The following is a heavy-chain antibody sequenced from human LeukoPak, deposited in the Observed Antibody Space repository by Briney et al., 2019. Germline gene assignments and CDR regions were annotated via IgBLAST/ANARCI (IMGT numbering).Heavy chain of an antibody. J-gene: IGHJ4*02. CDR2: IYPGDSYT. CDR3: ARLDYGANYRNFDY. Sequence: GESLKISCKGSGYSFTSYWIGWVRQMPGEGLEWMGTIYPGDSYTRYSPSFQGQVTISADKSISTAYLQWSSLKASDTAMYYCARLDYGANYRNFDYWGQGTLVTVSS. V-gene: IGHV5-51*01. CDR1: GYSFTSYW. D-gene: IGHD4/OR15-4a*01.